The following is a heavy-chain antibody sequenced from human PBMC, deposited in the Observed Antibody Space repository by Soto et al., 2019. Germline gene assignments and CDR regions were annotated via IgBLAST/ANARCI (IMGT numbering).Heavy chain of an antibody. V-gene: IGHV1-2*04. CDR3: AKALLIVCSYGGYYFDY. D-gene: IGHD5-18*01. CDR1: GYTFTGYY. Sequence: ASVKVSCKASGYTFTGYYMHWVRQAPGQGLEWMGWINPNSGGTNYAQKFQGWVTMTRDTSISTAYMELSRLRSDDTAVYYCAKALLIVCSYGGYYFDYWGQGTLVTVSS. J-gene: IGHJ4*02. CDR2: INPNSGGT.